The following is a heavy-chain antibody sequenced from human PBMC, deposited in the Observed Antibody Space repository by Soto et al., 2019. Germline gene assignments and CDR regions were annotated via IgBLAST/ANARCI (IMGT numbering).Heavy chain of an antibody. V-gene: IGHV1-58*01. J-gene: IGHJ4*02. Sequence: GASVKVSCKASGFTFSNSAVQWVRQPRGQRLEWMGWIVVGSGHPNLAQKFQDRVTLTRDMSTGTAYMELSSLRSEDTAVYYCAADVIAVACDFDYWGQGTQVTVS. CDR1: GFTFSNSA. CDR2: IVVGSGHP. CDR3: AADVIAVACDFDY. D-gene: IGHD6-19*01.